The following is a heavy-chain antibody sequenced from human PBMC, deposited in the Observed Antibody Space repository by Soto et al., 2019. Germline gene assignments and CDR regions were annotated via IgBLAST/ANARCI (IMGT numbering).Heavy chain of an antibody. CDR3: AGTDEYSSSSVHDAFDI. CDR1: GGTFSSYA. Sequence: QVQLVQSGAEVKKPGSSVKVSCKASGGTFSSYAISWVRQAPGQGLEWMGGIIPIFGTANYAQKFRGRVTITADESTSTAYMELSSLRYEDTAVYYCAGTDEYSSSSVHDAFDIWGQGTMVTVSS. D-gene: IGHD6-6*01. V-gene: IGHV1-69*01. CDR2: IIPIFGTA. J-gene: IGHJ3*02.